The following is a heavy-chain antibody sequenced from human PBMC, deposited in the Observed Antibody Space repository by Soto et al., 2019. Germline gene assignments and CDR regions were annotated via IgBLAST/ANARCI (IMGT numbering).Heavy chain of an antibody. CDR3: ARAGYCSTTTCYTYHYNDMDV. Sequence: GGSLRLSCATSGFTFKRYWMSWVRQAPGKGLEWVANIKQDGSEKYYVDSLKGRFTISRDNVKNSLYLQMNSLRAEDTAIYYCARAGYCSTTTCYTYHYNDMDVWGQGTTVTVSS. D-gene: IGHD2-2*02. V-gene: IGHV3-7*01. CDR1: GFTFKRYW. J-gene: IGHJ6*02. CDR2: IKQDGSEK.